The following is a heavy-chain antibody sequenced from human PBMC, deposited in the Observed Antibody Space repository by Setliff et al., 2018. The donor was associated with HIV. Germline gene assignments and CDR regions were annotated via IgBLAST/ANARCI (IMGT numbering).Heavy chain of an antibody. CDR2: IYTSGSV. Sequence: PSETLSLTCTVSGGSISSYYWSWIRQPPGKGLEWIGYIYTSGSVNYNPSLNSRVTISVDTSKNQYSLKVNSVNAADTAVYYCAGSPRRGVAGEFEYWGQGTLVTVSS. D-gene: IGHD6-19*01. V-gene: IGHV4-4*09. CDR1: GGSISSYY. J-gene: IGHJ4*02. CDR3: AGSPRRGVAGEFEY.